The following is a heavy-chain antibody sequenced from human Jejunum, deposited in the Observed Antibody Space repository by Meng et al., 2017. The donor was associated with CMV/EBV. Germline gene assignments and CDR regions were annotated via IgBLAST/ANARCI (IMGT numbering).Heavy chain of an antibody. CDR1: GGSINYYY. CDR3: ARGPGASTREGFDY. J-gene: IGHJ4*02. Sequence: QWHLQESGPGLVKPSETLSLSCSVSGGSINYYYWSWIRQSAGKGLEWIGRFYSSDTYNYHPSLNSRVTMSLDTSKNQFSLNLRSVTAADTAIYYCARGPGASTREGFDYWGLGTLVTVSS. V-gene: IGHV4-4*07. CDR2: FYSSDTY. D-gene: IGHD1-26*01.